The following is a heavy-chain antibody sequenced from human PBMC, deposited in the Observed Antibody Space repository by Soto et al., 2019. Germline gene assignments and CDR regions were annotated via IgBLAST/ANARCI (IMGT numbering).Heavy chain of an antibody. CDR2: IYPGDSDT. Sequence: GASLKISCKGSGYSFAIYWIGWVRQMPGKGLEWMGIIYPGDSDTRYSPSFQGQVTISADKTISTAYLQWSSLKASDTALYYCARRGIGEAFDIWGQGTMVTVSS. D-gene: IGHD3-10*01. J-gene: IGHJ3*02. CDR3: ARRGIGEAFDI. CDR1: GYSFAIYW. V-gene: IGHV5-51*01.